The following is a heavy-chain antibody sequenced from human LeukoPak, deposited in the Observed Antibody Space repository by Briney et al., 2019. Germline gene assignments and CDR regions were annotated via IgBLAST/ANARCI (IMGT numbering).Heavy chain of an antibody. CDR3: ARDQYYYDSSTRSFDY. V-gene: IGHV1-18*01. CDR2: ISAYNGNT. D-gene: IGHD3-22*01. J-gene: IGHJ4*02. Sequence: GASVKVSCKASGYTFTSYGISWVRQAPGQGLEWMGWISAYNGNTNYAQKLQGRVTMTTDTSTSTAYMELRSLRSDDTAVYYCARDQYYYDSSTRSFDYWGQGTLVTVSS. CDR1: GYTFTSYG.